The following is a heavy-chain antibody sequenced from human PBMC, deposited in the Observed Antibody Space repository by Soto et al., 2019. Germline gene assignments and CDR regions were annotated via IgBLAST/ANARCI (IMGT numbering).Heavy chain of an antibody. D-gene: IGHD6-25*01. CDR2: IYYIGST. Sequence: SESLSITFTVSGGSVSRGSAYWTWTRQPPGKGLEWIGFIYYIGSTNYNPSLKSRVTISLDTSKNQFSLMLNSLTAEDTAVYYCASNIAAAAGFDYCAQGTLVTVSS. CDR3: ASNIAAAAGFDY. J-gene: IGHJ4*02. V-gene: IGHV4-61*01. CDR1: GGSVSRGSAY.